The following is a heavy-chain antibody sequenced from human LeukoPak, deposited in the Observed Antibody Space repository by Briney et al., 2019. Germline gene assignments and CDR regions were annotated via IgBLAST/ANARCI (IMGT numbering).Heavy chain of an antibody. CDR1: GYSISSGYY. J-gene: IGHJ6*03. V-gene: IGHV3-15*01. CDR3: TTEFKELGSFFYFYYMDV. D-gene: IGHD3-10*01. Sequence: ETLSLTCTVSGYSISSGYYWGWIRQPPGKGLEWVGRIKTKSEGGTTDYAAPAKGRFTISRDDSKNALLLQMDSLKSDDTAMYYCTTEFKELGSFFYFYYMDVWGTGTTVTISS. CDR2: IKTKSEGGTT.